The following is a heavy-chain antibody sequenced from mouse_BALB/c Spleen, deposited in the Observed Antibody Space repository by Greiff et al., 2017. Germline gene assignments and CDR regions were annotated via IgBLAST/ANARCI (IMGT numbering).Heavy chain of an antibody. D-gene: IGHD2-4*01. CDR1: GYSFTGYT. CDR2: INPYNGGT. Sequence: VQLQQSGPELVKPGASMKISCKASGYSFTGYTMNWVQQSHGKNLEWIGLINPYNGGTSYNQKFKGKATLTVDKSSSTAYMELLSLTSEDSAVYYCARTSTMITTGAMDYWGQGTSVTVSS. CDR3: ARTSTMITTGAMDY. J-gene: IGHJ4*01. V-gene: IGHV1-18*01.